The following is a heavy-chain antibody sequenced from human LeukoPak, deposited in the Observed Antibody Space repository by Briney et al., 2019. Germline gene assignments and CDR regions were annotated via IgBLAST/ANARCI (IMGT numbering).Heavy chain of an antibody. Sequence: SETLSLTYAVYGGSFSGYYWSWIRQPPGKGLEWIGYIYYSGSTNYNPSLKSRVTISVDTSKNQFSLKLSSVTAADTAVYYCARAPYYYVPSSDYWGQGTLVTVSS. CDR2: IYYSGST. CDR3: ARAPYYYVPSSDY. D-gene: IGHD3-10*02. V-gene: IGHV4-59*01. CDR1: GGSFSGYY. J-gene: IGHJ4*02.